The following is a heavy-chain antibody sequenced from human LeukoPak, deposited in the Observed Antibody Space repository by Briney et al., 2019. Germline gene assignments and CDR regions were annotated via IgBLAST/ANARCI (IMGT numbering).Heavy chain of an antibody. J-gene: IGHJ4*02. D-gene: IGHD3-22*01. CDR3: ARDYDSSGYYYPVYEY. CDR2: ISSSSSYI. CDR1: GFTFSSYS. V-gene: IGHV3-21*01. Sequence: PGGSLRLSCAASGFTFSSYSMNWVRQAPGKGLEWVSSISSSSSYIYYADSVKGRFTISRDNAKNSLYLQMNSLRAEDTAVYYCARDYDSSGYYYPVYEYWGQGTLVTVSS.